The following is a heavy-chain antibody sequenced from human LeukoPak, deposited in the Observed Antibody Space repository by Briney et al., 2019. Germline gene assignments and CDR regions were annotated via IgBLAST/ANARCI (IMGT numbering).Heavy chain of an antibody. J-gene: IGHJ4*02. CDR1: GGSISSSSYY. Sequence: SETLSLTCTVSGGSISSSSYYWGWIRQPPGKGLEWIGSIYYSGSTYYNPSLKSRVTISVDTSKNQFSLKLSSVTAADTAVYYCARQTGDFWSPYFIDYWGQGTLVSVSS. D-gene: IGHD3-3*01. CDR2: IYYSGST. V-gene: IGHV4-39*01. CDR3: ARQTGDFWSPYFIDY.